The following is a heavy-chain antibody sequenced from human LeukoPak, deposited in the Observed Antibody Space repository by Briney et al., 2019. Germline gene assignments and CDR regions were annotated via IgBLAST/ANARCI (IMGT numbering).Heavy chain of an antibody. D-gene: IGHD1-1*01. CDR1: GDSIIGYY. J-gene: IGHJ4*02. CDR2: IHYSGST. Sequence: SETLSLTCTVSGDSIIGYYWSWIRQPPGKGLEWIGYIHYSGSTNYNPSLQSRVTISVDTSRSHFSLKLSSATAADTAVYYCARGERLGPDFWGQGTLITVSS. CDR3: ARGERLGPDF. V-gene: IGHV4-59*01.